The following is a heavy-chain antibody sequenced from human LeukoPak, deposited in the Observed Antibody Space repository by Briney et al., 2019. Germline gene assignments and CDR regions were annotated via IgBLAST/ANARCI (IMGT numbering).Heavy chain of an antibody. D-gene: IGHD3-10*01. Sequence: GRSLRLSCAASAFTFSSYALRWVRQAPGKGLEWVAVISFDGSNTYYADSVKGRFTISRDNSKNTLYLQMNSLRAEDTAVYYCAKDRRLYDYGSGSYFDYWGQGTLVTVSS. J-gene: IGHJ4*02. CDR1: AFTFSSYA. V-gene: IGHV3-30*18. CDR3: AKDRRLYDYGSGSYFDY. CDR2: ISFDGSNT.